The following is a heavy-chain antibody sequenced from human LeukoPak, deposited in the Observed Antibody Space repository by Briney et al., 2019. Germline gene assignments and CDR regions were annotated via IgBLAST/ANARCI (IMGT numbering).Heavy chain of an antibody. CDR2: IDSGGRT. D-gene: IGHD3-10*01. CDR3: ARDGSGSYKLD. J-gene: IGHJ4*02. CDR1: GFTVSTSY. V-gene: IGHV3-53*01. Sequence: GGSLRLSCAASGFTVSTSYMSWVRRAPGKGLEWVSVIDSGGRTNYADSVKGRFTISRDNSKNTLYFQMNSLRAEDTAVYYCARDGSGSYKLDWGQGTLVTVSS.